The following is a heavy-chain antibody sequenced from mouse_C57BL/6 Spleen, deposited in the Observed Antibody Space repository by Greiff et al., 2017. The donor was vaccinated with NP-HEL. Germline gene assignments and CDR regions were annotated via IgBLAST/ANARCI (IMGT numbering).Heavy chain of an antibody. D-gene: IGHD1-1*01. CDR3: ARHDYIITTVVDYFDC. CDR1: GYTFTEYT. V-gene: IGHV1-62-2*01. Sequence: QVQLKESGAELVKPGASVKLSCKASGYTFTEYTIHWVKQRSGQGLEWIGWFYPGSGSIKYNEKFKDKATLTAAKSSSTVYMELSRLTSEDSAVYFCARHDYIITTVVDYFDCWGQGTTHTVSS. CDR2: FYPGSGSI. J-gene: IGHJ2*01.